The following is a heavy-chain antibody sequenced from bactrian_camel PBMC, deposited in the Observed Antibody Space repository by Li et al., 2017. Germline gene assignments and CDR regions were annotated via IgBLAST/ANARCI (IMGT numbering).Heavy chain of an antibody. CDR2: IYGSNT. D-gene: IGHD5*01. V-gene: IGHV3-2*01. CDR1: GFTFSSYY. J-gene: IGHJ4*01. Sequence: HVQLVESGGGLVQPGGSLTLSCTASGFTFSSYYMSWVRQAPGKGLEWVSSIYGSNTYYADSVKGRVTISKDNAKNTVYLQMDSLKPEDTAVYYCVRDGSSGLASSNYWGHGTQVTVS. CDR3: VRDGSSGLASSNY.